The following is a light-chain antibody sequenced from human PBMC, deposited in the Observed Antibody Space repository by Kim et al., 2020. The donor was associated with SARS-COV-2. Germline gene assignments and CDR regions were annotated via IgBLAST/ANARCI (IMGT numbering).Light chain of an antibody. Sequence: GQKVIISCSGSSSISGNNYVSWYQQLPGKAPKLIIYDNSKRPSGIPDRFSGSKSGKSATLGVTGLQTGDEADYYCGTWDSSMSDWVFGGGTQLTVL. V-gene: IGLV1-51*01. CDR2: DNS. CDR3: GTWDSSMSDWV. CDR1: SSISGNNY. J-gene: IGLJ3*02.